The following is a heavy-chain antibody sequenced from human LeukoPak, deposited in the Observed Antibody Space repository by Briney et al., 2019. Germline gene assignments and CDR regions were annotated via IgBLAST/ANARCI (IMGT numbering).Heavy chain of an antibody. Sequence: PGGSLRLSCSASGSIFSSYAMHWVRQAPGKGLEYVSAISPNGGSTYYADSVKGRFSISRDNSKNILYLQMSSVRPEDTAVYYCVPKGNEGYWGQGTLVTVSS. CDR1: GSIFSSYA. V-gene: IGHV3-64D*06. D-gene: IGHD1-1*01. CDR2: ISPNGGST. J-gene: IGHJ4*02. CDR3: VPKGNEGY.